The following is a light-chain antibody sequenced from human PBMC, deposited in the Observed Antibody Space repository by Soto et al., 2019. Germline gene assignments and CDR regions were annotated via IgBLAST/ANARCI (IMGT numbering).Light chain of an antibody. CDR1: QSVSSSY. CDR3: QQYGSSPVT. J-gene: IGKJ3*01. V-gene: IGKV3-20*01. CDR2: GAS. Sequence: EIVLTQSPGTLSLSPGERATLSCRASQSVSSSYLAWYQQKPGQAPRLLIYGASNRATGIPDRFSGSGSGTDVTLTISRLEPEDFAVYYCQQYGSSPVTFGPGTKVDIK.